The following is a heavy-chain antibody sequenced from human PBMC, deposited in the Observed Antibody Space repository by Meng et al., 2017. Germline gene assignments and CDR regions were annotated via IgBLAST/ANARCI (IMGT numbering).Heavy chain of an antibody. CDR1: GGSFSGYY. V-gene: IGHV4-34*01. CDR3: GYSSGYYFDY. Sequence: QQWGAGLLKPSETLSLPCAVYGGSFSGYYWSWIRQPPGKGLEWIGEINHSGSTNYNPSLKSRVTISVDTSKNQFSLKLSSVTAADTAVYYCGYSSGYYFDYWGQGTLVTVSS. CDR2: INHSGST. D-gene: IGHD3-22*01. J-gene: IGHJ4*02.